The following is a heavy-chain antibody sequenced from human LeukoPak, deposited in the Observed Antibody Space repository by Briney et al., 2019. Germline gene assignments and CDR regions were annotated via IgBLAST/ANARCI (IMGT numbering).Heavy chain of an antibody. CDR1: GYSISIGYY. V-gene: IGHV4-38-2*02. D-gene: IGHD5-12*01. J-gene: IGHJ4*02. Sequence: PSDTQSLPCAVCGYSISIGYYWGWIRPPPGEGLDWIGSIYHSGSTDYNPALKSRATISVDTSKNQFSLKLSSVTAADTAVYYCARDDIRGGYEGDNYWGQGTLVTVSS. CDR2: IYHSGST. CDR3: ARDDIRGGYEGDNY.